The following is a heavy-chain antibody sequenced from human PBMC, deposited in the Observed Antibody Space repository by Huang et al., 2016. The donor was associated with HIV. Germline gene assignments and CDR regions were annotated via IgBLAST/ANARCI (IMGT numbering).Heavy chain of an antibody. CDR1: TFTFGAYW. Sequence: VESGGRLVQPGGSIRLSCVGSTFTFGAYWMSWVRQSAGKGLEGVANIKQEESEKYYVESVKGRFNISRDNAKKVLFLEMNNVRVEDTATYYCATKTAAMDIWGQGTTVTVS. D-gene: IGHD1-7*01. CDR2: IKQEESEK. CDR3: ATKTAAMDI. V-gene: IGHV3-7*01. J-gene: IGHJ6*02.